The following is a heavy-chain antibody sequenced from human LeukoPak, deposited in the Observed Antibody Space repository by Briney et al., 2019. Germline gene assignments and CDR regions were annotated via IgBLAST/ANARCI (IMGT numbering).Heavy chain of an antibody. V-gene: IGHV1-18*01. CDR2: ISAYNGNT. CDR3: AREDCSGGSCYSESGWFDP. CDR1: GYTFTSYG. D-gene: IGHD2-15*01. J-gene: IGHJ5*02. Sequence: ASVTVSCTASGYTFTSYGISWVRQAPGQGLEWMGWISAYNGNTNYAQKLQGRVTMTTDTSTSTAYMKLRSLRSDDTAVYYCAREDCSGGSCYSESGWFDPWGQGTLVTVSS.